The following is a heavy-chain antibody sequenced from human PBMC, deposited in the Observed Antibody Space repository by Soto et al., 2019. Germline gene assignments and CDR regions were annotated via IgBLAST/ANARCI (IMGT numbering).Heavy chain of an antibody. V-gene: IGHV3-23*01. D-gene: IGHD4-17*01. CDR1: RFSFSNYA. J-gene: IGHJ3*02. Sequence: EVQLLESGGRLVPPGGSLRLSCAGSRFSFSNYAMTWARQAPGEGLEWVSYVTGSAGGTKYADSVKGRFTISRDNSKNILYLQMDSLRADDTAVYYCSTDPNGDYIGAFDNWGQGTMVTVSS. CDR2: VTGSAGGT. CDR3: STDPNGDYIGAFDN.